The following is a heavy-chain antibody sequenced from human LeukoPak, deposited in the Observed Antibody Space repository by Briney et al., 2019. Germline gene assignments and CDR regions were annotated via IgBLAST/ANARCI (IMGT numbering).Heavy chain of an antibody. CDR1: GFTFSDYY. CDR2: ISSSGSTI. D-gene: IGHD4-11*01. J-gene: IGHJ5*02. CDR3: ARDLTVTTSWFDP. Sequence: GGSLRLSCAASGFTFSDYYMSWIRQAPGKGLEWVSYISSSGSTIYYADSVKGRLTISRDNAKNSLYLQMNSLRAEDTAVYYCARDLTVTTSWFDPWGQGTQVTVSS. V-gene: IGHV3-11*01.